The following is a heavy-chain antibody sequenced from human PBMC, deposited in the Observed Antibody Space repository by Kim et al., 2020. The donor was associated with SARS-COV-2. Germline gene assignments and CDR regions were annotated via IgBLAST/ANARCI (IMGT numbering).Heavy chain of an antibody. CDR3: ARDANAGAEFCSGGSCYSPGLDC. CDR2: IWYDGSNK. CDR1: GFTFSSYG. Sequence: GGSLRLSCAASGFTFSSYGMHWVRQAPGKGLEWVAVIWYDGSNKYYADSVKGRFTISRDNSKNTLYLQMNSLRAEDTAVYYCARDANAGAEFCSGGSCYSPGLDCWGQRTL. V-gene: IGHV3-33*01. J-gene: IGHJ4*02. D-gene: IGHD2-15*01.